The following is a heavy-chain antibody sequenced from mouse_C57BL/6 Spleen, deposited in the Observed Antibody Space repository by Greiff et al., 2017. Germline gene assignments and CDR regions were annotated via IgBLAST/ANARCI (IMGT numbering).Heavy chain of an antibody. D-gene: IGHD1-1*02. CDR2: IYPSDSET. J-gene: IGHJ2*01. CDR3: ERWGGYYFDY. CDR1: GYTFTSYW. Sequence: QVQLQQPGAELVRPGSSVKLSCKASGYTFTSYWMPWVKQRPIQGLEWIGNIYPSDSETHYNQKFKDKATLTVDKSSSTAYMQLSSLTSEDSAVYYGERWGGYYFDYWGQGTTLTVSS. V-gene: IGHV1-52*01.